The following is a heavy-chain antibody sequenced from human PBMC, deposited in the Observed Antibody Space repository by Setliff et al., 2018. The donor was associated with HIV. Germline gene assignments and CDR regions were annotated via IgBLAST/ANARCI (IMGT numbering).Heavy chain of an antibody. V-gene: IGHV4-39*01. CDR1: GASIIRSPYY. Sequence: SETLSLTCAVSGASIIRSPYYWGWIRQSPGKGLEWIGNIYYSGSTHYNPSLKSRVTISVDTSQNHFSLRLNSVTAADTAQYYCARSPLHNRGWSHFDSWGQGILVTVTS. CDR3: ARSPLHNRGWSHFDS. D-gene: IGHD6-19*01. J-gene: IGHJ4*02. CDR2: IYYSGST.